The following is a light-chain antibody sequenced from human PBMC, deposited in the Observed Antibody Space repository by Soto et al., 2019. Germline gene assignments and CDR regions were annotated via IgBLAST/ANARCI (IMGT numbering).Light chain of an antibody. J-gene: IGLJ1*01. Sequence: QSALTQPASVSGSPGQSITLSCTGTTSDVGGFDYVSWYQQHPGKAPKLMIFDVSNRPSGVSDRFSGSKSGNTASLTISGLQAEDEADYYCSSYTTTGTHVFGTGTKVTVL. V-gene: IGLV2-14*03. CDR1: TSDVGGFDY. CDR3: SSYTTTGTHV. CDR2: DVS.